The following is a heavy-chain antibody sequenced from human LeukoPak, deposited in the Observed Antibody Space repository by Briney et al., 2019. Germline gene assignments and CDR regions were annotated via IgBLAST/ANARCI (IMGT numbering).Heavy chain of an antibody. CDR3: AKAYYGSRSPLDWFDP. J-gene: IGHJ5*02. CDR1: GFTFSSYG. CDR2: ISYDGSKK. D-gene: IGHD3-10*01. Sequence: PGGSLRLSCAASGFTFSSYGMHWVRQAPGKGLEWVAIISYDGSKKYYGDSVKGRFTISRDNSKNTLYLQMNSLRAEDTAVCYCAKAYYGSRSPLDWFDPWGQGTLVTVSS. V-gene: IGHV3-30*18.